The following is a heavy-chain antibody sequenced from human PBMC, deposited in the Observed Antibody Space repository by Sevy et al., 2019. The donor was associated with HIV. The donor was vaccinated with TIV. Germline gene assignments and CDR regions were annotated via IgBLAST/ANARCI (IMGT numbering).Heavy chain of an antibody. CDR1: GYTFTSYG. V-gene: IGHV1-18*01. Sequence: ASVKVSCKASGYTFTSYGISWVRQAPGQGLEWMGWISAYNGNTNYAQKLQGRVTMTTDTSTSTAYMELRSLRSDDTAVYYCARSNDILTGYFPGYFDYWGQGTLVTVSS. J-gene: IGHJ4*02. CDR3: ARSNDILTGYFPGYFDY. D-gene: IGHD3-9*01. CDR2: ISAYNGNT.